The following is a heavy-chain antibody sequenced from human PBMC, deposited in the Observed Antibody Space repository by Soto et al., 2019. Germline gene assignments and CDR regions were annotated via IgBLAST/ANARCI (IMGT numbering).Heavy chain of an antibody. V-gene: IGHV1-18*04. J-gene: IGHJ4*02. D-gene: IGHD4-17*01. CDR1: GYTFTTYY. Sequence: XVKVSCKASGYTFTTYYMHWVRQAPGQRLEWMGWXNAGTXNTKYSKKLQXXVTMTKDXXKSTHYMEMRSLRSDDTAVYYCARVFLYGGPNYWGQGTLVTVSS. CDR2: XNAGTXNT. CDR3: ARVFLYGGPNY.